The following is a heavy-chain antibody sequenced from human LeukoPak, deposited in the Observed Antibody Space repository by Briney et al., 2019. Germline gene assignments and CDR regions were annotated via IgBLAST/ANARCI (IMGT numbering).Heavy chain of an antibody. Sequence: SETLSLTCAVSGESFSAYFWSWIRQVPGKGLEWIGEIDHRGGSTYNPSLKSRATMLVDTSNNHFSLSLTSVTAADTATYYCASRSLTLAAARCFDDWGQGTVVTVSS. V-gene: IGHV4-34*01. CDR3: ASRSLTLAAARCFDD. J-gene: IGHJ4*03. CDR1: GESFSAYF. CDR2: IDHRGGS. D-gene: IGHD2-15*01.